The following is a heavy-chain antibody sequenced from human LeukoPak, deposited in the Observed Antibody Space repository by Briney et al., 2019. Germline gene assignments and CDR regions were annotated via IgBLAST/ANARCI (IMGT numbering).Heavy chain of an antibody. Sequence: PGRSLRLSCAASGFTFDDYAMHWVRQAPGKGLEWVSGISWNSGSIGYADSVKGRFTISRDNAKNSLYLQMNSLRAEDTAVYYCARAKYSGSSSYYFDYWGQGTLVTVSS. CDR1: GFTFDDYA. J-gene: IGHJ4*02. CDR3: ARAKYSGSSSYYFDY. D-gene: IGHD1-26*01. CDR2: ISWNSGSI. V-gene: IGHV3-9*01.